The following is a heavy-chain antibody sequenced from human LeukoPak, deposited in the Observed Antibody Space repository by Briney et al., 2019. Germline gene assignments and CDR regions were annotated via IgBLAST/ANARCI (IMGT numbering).Heavy chain of an antibody. V-gene: IGHV1-69*06. J-gene: IGHJ5*02. CDR1: GGTFSSYA. CDR3: AREAPHYDSRWFDP. CDR2: IIPIFGTA. D-gene: IGHD3-22*01. Sequence: ASVKVSCKASGGTFSSYAISWVRQAPGQGLEWMGGIIPIFGTANYAQKFQGRVTITADKSTSTAYMELSSLRSEDTAVYYCAREAPHYDSRWFDPWGQGTLVTVSS.